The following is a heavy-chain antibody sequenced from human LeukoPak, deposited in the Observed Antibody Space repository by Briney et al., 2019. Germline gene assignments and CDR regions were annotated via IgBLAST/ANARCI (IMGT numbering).Heavy chain of an antibody. CDR1: GFTFSSYG. V-gene: IGHV3-33*06. CDR2: IWYDGSNK. CDR3: AKGNCGGDCYSPDY. D-gene: IGHD2-21*02. Sequence: GGSLRLSCAASGFTFSSYGMHWVRQAPGKGLEWVAVIWYDGSNKYYADSVKGRFTISRDNSKNTLYLQMNSLRAEDAAVYYCAKGNCGGDCYSPDYWGQGTLVTVSS. J-gene: IGHJ4*02.